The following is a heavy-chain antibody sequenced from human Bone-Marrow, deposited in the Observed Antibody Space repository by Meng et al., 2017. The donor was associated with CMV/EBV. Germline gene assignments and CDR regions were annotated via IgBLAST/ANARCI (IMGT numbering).Heavy chain of an antibody. CDR1: GFTFSSYA. V-gene: IGHV3-30-3*01. Sequence: GESLKISCVASGFTFSSYAMHWVRQAPGKGLEWVAVISYDGSNKYYADSVKGRFTISRDNSKNTLYLQMNSLRAEDTAVYYCARDLGAAAGTGPPGGMDVWGQGTTVTVSS. J-gene: IGHJ6*02. CDR2: ISYDGSNK. CDR3: ARDLGAAAGTGPPGGMDV. D-gene: IGHD6-13*01.